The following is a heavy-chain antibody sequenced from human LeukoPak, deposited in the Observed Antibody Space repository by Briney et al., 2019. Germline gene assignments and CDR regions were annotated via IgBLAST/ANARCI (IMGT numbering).Heavy chain of an antibody. V-gene: IGHV3-64*02. D-gene: IGHD5-12*01. CDR1: GFIFSAYS. Sequence: GGSLRLSCAASGFIFSAYSMQWVRQAPGKRLEYVSGISPDGTNIFYADSVKGRFTMSRDNSNNMVYLQMGSLRPEDTAVYYCARDGVATNDYWGQGSLVTVSS. CDR2: ISPDGTNI. CDR3: ARDGVATNDY. J-gene: IGHJ4*02.